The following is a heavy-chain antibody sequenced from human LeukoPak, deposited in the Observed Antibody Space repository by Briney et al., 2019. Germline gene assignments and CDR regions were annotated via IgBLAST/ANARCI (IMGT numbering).Heavy chain of an antibody. V-gene: IGHV1-8*01. CDR2: MNPNSGNT. CDR1: GYTFTSYD. CDR3: ARVSPTSDCGDYVVRCYYYVMDV. Sequence: GASVKVSCKASGYTFTSYDINWVRQATGQGVERMGWMNPNSGNTGYAQKFQGRVTMTRNTSISTAYMELSSLRSEDTAVYYCARVSPTSDCGDYVVRCYYYVMDVWGQGTTVTVSS. D-gene: IGHD4-17*01. J-gene: IGHJ6*02.